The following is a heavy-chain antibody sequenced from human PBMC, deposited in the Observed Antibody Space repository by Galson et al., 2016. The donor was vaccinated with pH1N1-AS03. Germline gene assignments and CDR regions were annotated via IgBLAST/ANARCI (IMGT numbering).Heavy chain of an antibody. D-gene: IGHD3-22*01. J-gene: IGHJ5*01. Sequence: SLRLSCAASGISLSSSWMHWVRQAPGRGLVWVSGINGVGSSIKYADAVKGRFTISRDNAKNMLYLQMNSLRADDAALYYCARGYDDSGPDDHRLFDSWGQGTLVSVSS. CDR1: GISLSSSW. CDR2: INGVGSSI. V-gene: IGHV3-74*01. CDR3: ARGYDDSGPDDHRLFDS.